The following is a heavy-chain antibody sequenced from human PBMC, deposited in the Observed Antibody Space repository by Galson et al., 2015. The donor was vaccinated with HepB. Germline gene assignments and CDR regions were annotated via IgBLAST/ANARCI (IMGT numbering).Heavy chain of an antibody. CDR3: ARDFSDCSGGSCYSEIYYYYMDV. V-gene: IGHV3-33*01. J-gene: IGHJ6*03. D-gene: IGHD2-15*01. Sequence: SLRLSCAASGFTFSSYGMHWVRQAPGKGLEWVAVIWYDGSNKYYADSVKGRFTISRDNSKNTLYLQMNSLRAEDTAVYYCARDFSDCSGGSCYSEIYYYYMDVWGKGTT. CDR1: GFTFSSYG. CDR2: IWYDGSNK.